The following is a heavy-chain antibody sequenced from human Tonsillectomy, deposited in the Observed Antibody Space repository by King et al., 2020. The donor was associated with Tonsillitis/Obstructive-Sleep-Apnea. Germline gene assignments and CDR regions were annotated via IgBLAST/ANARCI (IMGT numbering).Heavy chain of an antibody. CDR1: GFTFHDYA. V-gene: IGHV3-9*01. CDR2: ISWNSRSI. Sequence: VQLVESGGALVQPGRSLRLSCAASGFTFHDYAMHWVRQAPGKGLEWVSTISWNSRSIGYADSVKGRFTISRDTAKNSLFLQVNSLRAEDTALYYCAKDIYDYSSGSLDYWGQGTLVTVSS. D-gene: IGHD3-10*01. J-gene: IGHJ4*02. CDR3: AKDIYDYSSGSLDY.